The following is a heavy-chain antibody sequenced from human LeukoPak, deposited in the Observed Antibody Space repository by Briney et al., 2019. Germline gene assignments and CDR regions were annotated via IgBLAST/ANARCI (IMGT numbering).Heavy chain of an antibody. CDR1: GGSTSSYY. Sequence: SETLSLXCTVSGGSTSSYYGSWIRQPPEKGLEWIGYIHYSGSTSYNPSLKSPVTISVDQSKNQFSLKLSSVTAADTAVYYCARWGIAADFDYSGQGTLVTVSS. V-gene: IGHV4-59*13. CDR2: IHYSGST. D-gene: IGHD6-13*01. CDR3: ARWGIAADFDY. J-gene: IGHJ4*02.